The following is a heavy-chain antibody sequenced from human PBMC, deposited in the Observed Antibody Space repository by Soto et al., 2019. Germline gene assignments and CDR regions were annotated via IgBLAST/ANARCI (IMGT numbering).Heavy chain of an antibody. V-gene: IGHV4-59*01. CDR1: GGSISSYY. Sequence: PSETLSLTCTVSGGSISSYYWSWIRQPPGKGLEWIGYIYYSGSTNYNPSLKSRVTISVDTSKNQFSLKLSSVTAADTAVYYCARWHYGSGSYYPYFDYWGQGTLVTVS. CDR3: ARWHYGSGSYYPYFDY. CDR2: IYYSGST. D-gene: IGHD3-10*01. J-gene: IGHJ4*02.